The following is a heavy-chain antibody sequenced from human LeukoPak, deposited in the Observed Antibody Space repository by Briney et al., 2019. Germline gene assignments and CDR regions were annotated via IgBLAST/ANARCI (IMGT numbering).Heavy chain of an antibody. Sequence: GGSLRLSCAASGFTFSSYGMHWVRQAPGKGLEWVAVISYDGSNKYYADSVKGRFTISRDNSKNTLYLQMNSLRAEDTAVYYCAKDGSSGSFDYWGQGTLVTVSS. J-gene: IGHJ4*02. CDR2: ISYDGSNK. V-gene: IGHV3-30*18. CDR3: AKDGSSGSFDY. D-gene: IGHD3-22*01. CDR1: GFTFSSYG.